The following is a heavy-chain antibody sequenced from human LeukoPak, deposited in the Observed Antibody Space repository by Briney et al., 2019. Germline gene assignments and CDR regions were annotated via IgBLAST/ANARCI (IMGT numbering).Heavy chain of an antibody. CDR3: ARQKGFYMDV. CDR2: ISSSGSTI. CDR1: GFTFSSYG. V-gene: IGHV3-48*02. Sequence: GGSLRLSCAASGFTFSSYGMNWVRQAPGKGLGWVSYISSSGSTIYYADSVKGRFTISRDNAKNSLYLQINSLRDEDTAVYYCARQKGFYMDVWGKGTTVTVSS. J-gene: IGHJ6*03.